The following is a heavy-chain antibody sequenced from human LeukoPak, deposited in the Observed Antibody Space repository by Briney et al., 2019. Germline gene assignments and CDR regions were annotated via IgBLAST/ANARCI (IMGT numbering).Heavy chain of an antibody. CDR2: IYYSGST. CDR3: AREPVGRYNDY. J-gene: IGHJ4*02. D-gene: IGHD3-9*01. CDR1: GGSISSYY. Sequence: PSETLSLTCTVSGGSISSYYWSWIRQPPGKGLEWIGYIYYSGSTNYNPSLKSRVTISVDTSKNQFSLKLSSVTAADTAVYYCAREPVGRYNDYRGQGTLVTVSS. V-gene: IGHV4-59*12.